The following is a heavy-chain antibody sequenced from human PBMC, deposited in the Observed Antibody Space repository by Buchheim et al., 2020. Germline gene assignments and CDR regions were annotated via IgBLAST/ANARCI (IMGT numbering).Heavy chain of an antibody. D-gene: IGHD6-13*01. J-gene: IGHJ6*02. CDR3: ARDRWAAAAGIYYYCGMDV. Sequence: EVQLVESGGGLVQPGGSLRLSCAASGFTFSSYWMNWVRQAPGKGLEWVANIKQDGSEKHYVDSVKGRFTISRDNAKNSLYLQMNSLRAEDTAVYYCARDRWAAAAGIYYYCGMDVWGQGTT. CDR2: IKQDGSEK. CDR1: GFTFSSYW. V-gene: IGHV3-7*01.